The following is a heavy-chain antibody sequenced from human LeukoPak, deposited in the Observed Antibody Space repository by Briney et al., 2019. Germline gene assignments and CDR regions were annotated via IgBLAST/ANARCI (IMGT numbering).Heavy chain of an antibody. V-gene: IGHV4-59*08. D-gene: IGHD4-23*01. CDR1: GGSISSSY. CDR2: IYHSEST. Sequence: PSETLSLTCTVSGGSISSSYCSWIRQPPGKGLEGIGYIYHSESTNYNPSLKSRVTISVDTSKNQFSLKLSSVTAADTAVYYCARQGGGTSGPFDYWGQGTLVTVSS. J-gene: IGHJ4*02. CDR3: ARQGGGTSGPFDY.